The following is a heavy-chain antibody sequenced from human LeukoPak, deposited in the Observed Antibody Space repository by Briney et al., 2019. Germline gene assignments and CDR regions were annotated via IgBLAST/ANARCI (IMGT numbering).Heavy chain of an antibody. J-gene: IGHJ4*02. CDR1: GFELINYY. Sequence: PGGSVRLSCEASGFELINYYMSWVRQAPGKGLEWLAHIKYDGTYTNYKYSVKGRLTLSRDNAKNSVYLQMNSLRAEDTAVYYCTRDEGATVATYRFDFWGRGTLVTVSS. V-gene: IGHV3-7*01. D-gene: IGHD4-17*01. CDR2: IKYDGTYT. CDR3: TRDEGATVATYRFDF.